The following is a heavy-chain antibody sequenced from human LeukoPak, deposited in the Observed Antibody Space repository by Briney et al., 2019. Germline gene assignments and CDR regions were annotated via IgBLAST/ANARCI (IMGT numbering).Heavy chain of an antibody. D-gene: IGHD1-1*01. CDR3: ARGGWTSIWT. CDR1: GDSVSSNSVT. CDR2: TYYRSKWYN. V-gene: IGHV6-1*01. J-gene: IGHJ5*02. Sequence: SQTLSLTCAISGDSVSSNSVTWNWIRQSPSRGLEWLGRTYYRSKWYNDYAISVKSRITINPDTSKNQFSLQLNSVSPEDTAVYYCARGGWTSIWTWGQGTLVTVSS.